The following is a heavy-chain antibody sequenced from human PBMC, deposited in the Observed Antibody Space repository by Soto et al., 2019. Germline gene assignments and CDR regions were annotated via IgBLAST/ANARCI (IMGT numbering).Heavy chain of an antibody. CDR1: GYTFTSYY. V-gene: IGHV1-46*01. D-gene: IGHD3-10*01. CDR3: AGGVIRGVFTHTYAAMDA. J-gene: IGHJ6*02. Sequence: ASVKVSCKASGYTFTSYYMHWVRQAPGQGLEWMGIINPSGGSTSYAQKFQGRVTMTGDTSTSTVYMELSSLRSEDTAVYYCAGGVIRGVFTHTYAAMDAGGQGTTVTVSS. CDR2: INPSGGST.